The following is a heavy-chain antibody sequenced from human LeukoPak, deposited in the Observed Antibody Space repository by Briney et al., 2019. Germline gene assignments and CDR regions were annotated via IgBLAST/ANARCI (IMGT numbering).Heavy chain of an antibody. Sequence: GGSLRLSCAGSGFTFSSSPMSWGRQAPGKGLEWVSGISTSCGTTYFAASVKGRFTISRDNSKNTTFLQMNSLRVEDTAIYYCAKDRGYWGQGTLVTVSS. CDR3: AKDRGY. CDR1: GFTFSSSP. V-gene: IGHV3-23*01. J-gene: IGHJ4*02. CDR2: ISTSCGTT.